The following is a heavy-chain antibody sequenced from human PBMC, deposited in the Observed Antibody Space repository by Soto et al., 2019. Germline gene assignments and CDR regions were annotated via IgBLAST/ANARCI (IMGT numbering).Heavy chain of an antibody. Sequence: QVPLVESGGGAVQPGGSLRLSCAASGFVFSEYSMHWVRQAPGKGLERVAVIQHDGSNIYYADSVKGRFTISRDNSKNTLYWLMDDLTPDDTAVYYCVREGWGDSFWNGLDDWGLGTTSSVSS. J-gene: IGHJ6*02. CDR2: IQHDGSNI. D-gene: IGHD5-18*01. V-gene: IGHV3-30-3*01. CDR1: GFVFSEYS. CDR3: VREGWGDSFWNGLDD.